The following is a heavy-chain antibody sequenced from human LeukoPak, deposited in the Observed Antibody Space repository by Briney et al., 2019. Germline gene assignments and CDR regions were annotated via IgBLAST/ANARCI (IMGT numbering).Heavy chain of an antibody. D-gene: IGHD6-19*01. Sequence: GGSLRLSCTASGFTFSRHSMNWVRQAPGKGLEWVSSISSSSSYIYYADSVKGRFTISRDNAKNSLYLQMNSLRAEDTAVYYCARDTTPGYSSGWYGYFDLWGRGTLVTVSS. CDR1: GFTFSRHS. J-gene: IGHJ2*01. V-gene: IGHV3-21*01. CDR2: ISSSSSYI. CDR3: ARDTTPGYSSGWYGYFDL.